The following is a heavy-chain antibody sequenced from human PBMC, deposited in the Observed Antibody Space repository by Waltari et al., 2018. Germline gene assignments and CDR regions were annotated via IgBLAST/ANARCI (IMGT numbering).Heavy chain of an antibody. D-gene: IGHD3-3*01. Sequence: EVQLLESGGGLVQPGGSLRLSCAASGFTFSSYAMSWVRQAPGKGLEWVSARSGRGGSTYYADSWKGRFNISRDNSKNTLYLQMNSLRAEDTAVYYCAKDLLFGVDYYYYYGMDVWGQGTTVTVSS. V-gene: IGHV3-23*01. CDR1: GFTFSSYA. CDR2: RSGRGGST. J-gene: IGHJ6*02. CDR3: AKDLLFGVDYYYYYGMDV.